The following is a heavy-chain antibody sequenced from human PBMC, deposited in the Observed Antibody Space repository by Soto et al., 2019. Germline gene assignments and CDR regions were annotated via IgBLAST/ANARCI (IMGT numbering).Heavy chain of an antibody. J-gene: IGHJ6*03. Sequence: GGSLRLSCAASGFTFSSYDMHWVRQATGKGLEWVSAIGTAGDTYYPGSVKGRFTISRENAKNSLYLQMNSLRAGETAVYYCARDRSGYDYDYGYYYYYMDVWGKGTTVTVSS. CDR2: IGTAGDT. V-gene: IGHV3-13*01. CDR1: GFTFSSYD. CDR3: ARDRSGYDYDYGYYYYYMDV. D-gene: IGHD5-12*01.